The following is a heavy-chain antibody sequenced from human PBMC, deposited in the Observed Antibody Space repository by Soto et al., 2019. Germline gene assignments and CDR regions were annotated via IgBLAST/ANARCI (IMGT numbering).Heavy chain of an antibody. J-gene: IGHJ4*02. Sequence: PSETLSLTCTFSVGSVSSGSCYCSWIRQPPWKGLEWIGYIYYIGSTNYNPSLKSRVTISVDTSKNQFSLKLSSVTAADTAVYYCARYFCYYDSSDYYCPFDYGGQGTGVTV. CDR3: ARYFCYYDSSDYYCPFDY. CDR2: IYYIGST. D-gene: IGHD3-22*01. CDR1: VGSVSSGSCY. V-gene: IGHV4-61*01.